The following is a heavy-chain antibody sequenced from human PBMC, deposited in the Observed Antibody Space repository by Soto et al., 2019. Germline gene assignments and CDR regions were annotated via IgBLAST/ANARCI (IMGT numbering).Heavy chain of an antibody. D-gene: IGHD5-12*01. CDR1: GCSISSSSYY. V-gene: IGHV4-39*01. CDR2: IYYSGST. Sequence: PXETLSLTCTVSGCSISSSSYYWGWIRQPPGKGLEWIGSIYYSGSTYYNPSLKSRVTISVDTSKNQFSLKLSSVTAADTAVYHCARSVATYYYYYGMDVWGQGTTVTVSS. CDR3: ARSVATYYYYYGMDV. J-gene: IGHJ6*02.